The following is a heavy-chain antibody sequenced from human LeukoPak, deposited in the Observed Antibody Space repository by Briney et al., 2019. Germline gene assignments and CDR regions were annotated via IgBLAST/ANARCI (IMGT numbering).Heavy chain of an antibody. D-gene: IGHD2-15*01. Sequence: GASVKVSCKSSGYTFTGYYMRWVRQAPGQGLEWMGWINPNSGGTNYAQKFQGRVTMTRDTSISTAYMELSRLRSDDTAVYYCARDGWVVAARYYFDYWGQGTLVTVSP. J-gene: IGHJ4*02. CDR3: ARDGWVVAARYYFDY. CDR1: GYTFTGYY. CDR2: INPNSGGT. V-gene: IGHV1-2*02.